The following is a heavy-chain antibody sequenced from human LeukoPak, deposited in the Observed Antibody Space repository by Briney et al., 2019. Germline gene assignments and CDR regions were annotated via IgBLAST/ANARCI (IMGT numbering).Heavy chain of an antibody. CDR2: ISSSGSTI. CDR3: AREQSYGSGSYYVCYFDY. D-gene: IGHD3-10*01. V-gene: IGHV3-48*03. CDR1: GFTFSSYE. J-gene: IGHJ4*02. Sequence: GGSLRLSCAASGFTFSSYEMNWVRQAPGKGLEWVSYISSSGSTIYYADSVKGRFTISRGNAKNSLYLQMNSLRAEDTAVYYCAREQSYGSGSYYVCYFDYWGQGTLVTVSS.